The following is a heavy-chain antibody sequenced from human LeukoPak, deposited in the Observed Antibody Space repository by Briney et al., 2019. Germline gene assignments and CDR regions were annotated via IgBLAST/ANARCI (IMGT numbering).Heavy chain of an antibody. CDR3: ARTIAVAGYMDV. Sequence: GASVKVSCKASGYTFTSYGISWVRQAPGQGLEWMGWINANTGNPTYAQGFTGRFVFSLDTPVSTAYLQISSLKAEDTAVYYCARTIAVAGYMDVWGKGTTVTVSS. D-gene: IGHD6-19*01. J-gene: IGHJ6*03. CDR1: GYTFTSYG. V-gene: IGHV7-4-1*02. CDR2: INANTGNP.